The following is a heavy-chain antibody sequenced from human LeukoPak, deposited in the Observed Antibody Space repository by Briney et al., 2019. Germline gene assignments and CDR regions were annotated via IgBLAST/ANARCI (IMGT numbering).Heavy chain of an antibody. CDR2: ISSSSSYI. Sequence: GGSLRLSCAASRFTFSSYSMNWVRQAPGKGLEWVSSISSSSSYIYYADSVKGRFTISRDNAKNSLYLQMNSLRAEDTAVYYCARDYYDSSGYYYDAFDYWGQGTLVTASS. CDR1: RFTFSSYS. J-gene: IGHJ4*02. D-gene: IGHD3-22*01. CDR3: ARDYYDSSGYYYDAFDY. V-gene: IGHV3-21*01.